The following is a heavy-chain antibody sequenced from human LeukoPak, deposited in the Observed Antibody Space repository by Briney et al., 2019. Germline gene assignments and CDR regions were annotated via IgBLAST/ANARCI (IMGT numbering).Heavy chain of an antibody. D-gene: IGHD3-16*01. CDR3: AIGQLWTPSH. V-gene: IGHV3-23*01. Sequence: GGSLRLSCAASGFSFSASSMSWVRQTPGKGLEWVSSISENGRSTYYADSVKGRFTISRDNSKSTLYLQMNSLRPEVTAVYYCAIGQLWTPSHWGQGALVTVSS. CDR1: GFSFSASS. J-gene: IGHJ4*02. CDR2: ISENGRST.